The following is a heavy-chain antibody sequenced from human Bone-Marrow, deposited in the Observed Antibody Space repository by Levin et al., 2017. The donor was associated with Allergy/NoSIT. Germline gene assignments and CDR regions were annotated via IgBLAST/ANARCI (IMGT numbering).Heavy chain of an antibody. Sequence: LSLTCAASGFTFSDYYMSWIRQAPGKGLEWVSYISSSGSTIYYADSVKGRFTISRDNAKNSLYLQMNSLRAEDTAVYYCARYMIFPGPDAFDIWGQGTMVTVSS. CDR2: ISSSGSTI. D-gene: IGHD3/OR15-3a*01. CDR1: GFTFSDYY. CDR3: ARYMIFPGPDAFDI. V-gene: IGHV3-11*01. J-gene: IGHJ3*02.